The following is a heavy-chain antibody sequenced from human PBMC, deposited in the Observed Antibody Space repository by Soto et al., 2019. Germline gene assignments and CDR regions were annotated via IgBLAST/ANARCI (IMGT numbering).Heavy chain of an antibody. CDR3: ARHSNRNYGLYYFDF. CDR1: GGSVSSYY. D-gene: IGHD4-4*01. CDR2: IYYSGST. Sequence: SETLSLTCTVSGGSVSSYYCGWIRQPPGKALEWIGYIYYSGSTKYNPSLKSRVTMSVDTSNNQFSLSVSSVTAADTAVYYCARHSNRNYGLYYFDFWGLGAPVTVSS. J-gene: IGHJ4*02. V-gene: IGHV4-59*08.